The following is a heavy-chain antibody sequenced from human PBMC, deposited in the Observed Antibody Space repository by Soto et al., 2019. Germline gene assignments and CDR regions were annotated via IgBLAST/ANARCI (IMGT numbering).Heavy chain of an antibody. J-gene: IGHJ3*02. D-gene: IGHD2-15*01. CDR2: IYYSGST. Sequence: KPSETLSLTCTVSGGSISSGDYYWSWIRQPPGKGLEWIGYIYYSGSTYHNPSLKSRVTISVDTSKNQFSLKLSSVTAADTAVYYCAREYCSGGSCYSGHAFDIWGQGTMVTVSS. CDR1: GGSISSGDYY. CDR3: AREYCSGGSCYSGHAFDI. V-gene: IGHV4-30-4*01.